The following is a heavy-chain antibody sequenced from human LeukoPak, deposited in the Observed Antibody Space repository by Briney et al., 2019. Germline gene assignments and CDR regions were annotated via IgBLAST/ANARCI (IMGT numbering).Heavy chain of an antibody. CDR2: INHSGST. V-gene: IGHV4-34*01. CDR1: GGSFSVYY. D-gene: IGHD3-3*01. J-gene: IGHJ3*02. CDR3: ARDPQKPDYDFWSGDAFDI. Sequence: SETLSLTCAVYGGSFSVYYWSWIRQPPGKGLEWIGEINHSGSTNYNPSLKSRVTISVDTSKNQFSLKLSSVTAADTAVYYCARDPQKPDYDFWSGDAFDIWGQGTMVTVSS.